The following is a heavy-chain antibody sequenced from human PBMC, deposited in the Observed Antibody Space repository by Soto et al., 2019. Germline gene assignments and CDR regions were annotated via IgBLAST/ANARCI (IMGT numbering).Heavy chain of an antibody. CDR3: TTDSYSTIIIVRFDY. CDR2: IKSKTDGGTT. Sequence: GGSLRLSCAASGFTFSNAWINWVRQAPGKGLEWVGRIKSKTDGGTTDFAEPVKGRFDISRDDSNSMVYLQMSSLKIEDTAVYYCTTDSYSTIIIVRFDYWGHGTLVTVSS. J-gene: IGHJ4*01. D-gene: IGHD3-22*01. CDR1: GFTFSNAW. V-gene: IGHV3-15*07.